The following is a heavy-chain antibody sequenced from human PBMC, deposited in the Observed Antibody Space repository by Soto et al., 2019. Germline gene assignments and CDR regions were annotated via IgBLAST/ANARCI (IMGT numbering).Heavy chain of an antibody. Sequence: GASVKVSCKASGGTFSSYAISWVRQAPGQGLEWMGGIITNNGTTNYAQKLQGRVTMTADTSTSTAYMELRSLRSDDTAVYYCARGEEYSGYDRFDYWGQGTLVTVSS. D-gene: IGHD5-12*01. CDR2: IITNNGTT. CDR1: GGTFSSYA. CDR3: ARGEEYSGYDRFDY. J-gene: IGHJ4*02. V-gene: IGHV1-18*01.